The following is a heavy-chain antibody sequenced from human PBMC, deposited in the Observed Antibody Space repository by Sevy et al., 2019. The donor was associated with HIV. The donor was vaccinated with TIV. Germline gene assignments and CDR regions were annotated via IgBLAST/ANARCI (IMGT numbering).Heavy chain of an antibody. Sequence: GGSLRLSCAASGFTFSSFAMNWVRQAPGKGLEWVAAINGSGGSTNYADSVKGRFTISRDNSKNTLYLQMNSLRAEDTAIYYCGKDLIVIIPLPWGQGTLVTVSS. CDR1: GFTFSSFA. V-gene: IGHV3-23*01. D-gene: IGHD3-22*01. CDR3: GKDLIVIIPLP. CDR2: INGSGGST. J-gene: IGHJ5*02.